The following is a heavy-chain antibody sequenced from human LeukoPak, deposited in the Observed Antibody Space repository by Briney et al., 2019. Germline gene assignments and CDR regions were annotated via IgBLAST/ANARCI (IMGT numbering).Heavy chain of an antibody. J-gene: IGHJ6*02. CDR1: GFTFSSYA. CDR2: ISGSGGST. V-gene: IGHV3-23*01. D-gene: IGHD2-21*02. Sequence: GGSLRLSCAASGFTFSSYAMSWVRQAPGKGLEWVSAISGSGGSTYYADSVKGRFTISRDNSKNTLYLQMNSLRAEDTAVYYCAKDLYRGVVTASYYYGMDVWGQGTTVTVSS. CDR3: AKDLYRGVVTASYYYGMDV.